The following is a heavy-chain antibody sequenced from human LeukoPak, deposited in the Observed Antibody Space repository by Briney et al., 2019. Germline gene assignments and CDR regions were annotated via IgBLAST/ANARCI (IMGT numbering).Heavy chain of an antibody. CDR1: GYTFSSYW. J-gene: IGHJ4*02. D-gene: IGHD5-12*01. Sequence: GGSLRLSCAASGYTFSSYWIHWVRQVPGKGLVWVARIKDGGTTTDYADSVKGRFTISRDDAKNTLYLQMNGLRAEDTAVYYCTTIRPGYWGQGTLVTVSP. CDR3: TTIRPGY. CDR2: IKDGGTTT. V-gene: IGHV3-74*01.